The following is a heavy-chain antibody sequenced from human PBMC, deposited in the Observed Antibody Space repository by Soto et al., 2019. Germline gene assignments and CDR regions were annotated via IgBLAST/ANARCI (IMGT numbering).Heavy chain of an antibody. CDR1: GFTFSSYG. Sequence: GGSLRLSCAASGFTFSSYGMHWVRQAPGKGLEWVAVISYDGSSKYYADSVKGRFTISRDNSKNTLYLQMNSLRDEDTAVYFCARGLKNYYAMDVWGQGTTVTVSS. CDR3: ARGLKNYYAMDV. V-gene: IGHV3-30*03. CDR2: ISYDGSSK. D-gene: IGHD3-16*01. J-gene: IGHJ6*02.